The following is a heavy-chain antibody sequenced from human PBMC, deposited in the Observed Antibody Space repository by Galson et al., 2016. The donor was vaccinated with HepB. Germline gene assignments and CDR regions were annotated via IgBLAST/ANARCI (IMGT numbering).Heavy chain of an antibody. D-gene: IGHD4-17*01. J-gene: IGHJ4*02. V-gene: IGHV4-39*01. CDR1: GGSINSRSYY. Sequence: ETLSLTCTVSGGSINSRSYYWGWIRQPPGKGLEWIGSIYYSGSAYYNPSLKSRVTISIDTSKNQFSLKLSSVTAADTAIYYCARIRDYGYFDYWGQGTLVTVSS. CDR3: ARIRDYGYFDY. CDR2: IYYSGSA.